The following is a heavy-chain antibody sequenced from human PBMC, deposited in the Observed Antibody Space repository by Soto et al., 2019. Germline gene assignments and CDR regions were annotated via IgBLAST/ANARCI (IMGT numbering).Heavy chain of an antibody. CDR2: ISSSSSYI. V-gene: IGHV3-21*01. CDR1: GLTFSSYS. Sequence: GGSLSLSCTASGLTFSSYSMNWVRQAPGKGLEWFSSISSSSSYIYYADSVMGRFTISRDNVYISLYLQMYSLIADYITVYYCTRNLGTVPPLDDWGPG. J-gene: IGHJ4*02. CDR3: TRNLGTVPPLDD. D-gene: IGHD1-7*01.